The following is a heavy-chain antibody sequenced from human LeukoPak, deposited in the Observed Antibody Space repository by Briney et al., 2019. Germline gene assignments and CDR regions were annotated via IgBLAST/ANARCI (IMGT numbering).Heavy chain of an antibody. CDR2: IKLDGSEK. CDR3: ARDQYDTWSRRGNFDS. D-gene: IGHD3-3*01. CDR1: GFTFGKYW. V-gene: IGHV3-7*03. J-gene: IGHJ4*02. Sequence: GGSLRLSCVASGFTFGKYWMSWVRQAPGKGLEWVANIKLDGSEKNYVDSVKGRFTISRDNTKDSLYLQMNSLRAEDTAVFYFARDQYDTWSRRGNFDSWGQGTLVIASS.